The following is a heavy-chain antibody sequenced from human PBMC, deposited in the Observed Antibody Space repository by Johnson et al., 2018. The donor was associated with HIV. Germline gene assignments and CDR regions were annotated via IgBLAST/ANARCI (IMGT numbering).Heavy chain of an antibody. CDR3: GRGRIATTSMRGGAFDI. CDR2: IKQDGSEK. V-gene: IGHV3-7*01. Sequence: VQLVEYGGGLVQPGGSLRLSCAASGFTFSTYWMTWVRQAPGKGLEWVANIKQDGSEKYYVDSVKGRFAISRDNAKNALYLQMTSLRAEDTAVYYGGRGRIATTSMRGGAFDIWGQGTMVIVSS. CDR1: GFTFSTYW. J-gene: IGHJ3*02. D-gene: IGHD6-13*01.